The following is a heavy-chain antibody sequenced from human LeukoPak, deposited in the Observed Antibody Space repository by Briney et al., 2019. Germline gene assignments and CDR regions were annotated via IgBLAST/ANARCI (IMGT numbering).Heavy chain of an antibody. CDR2: ILGSGGST. CDR1: GFTFSNYA. J-gene: IGHJ4*02. D-gene: IGHD3-9*01. CDR3: AKWGDYDVLTGYYVPDY. Sequence: TGASLRLSCAASGFTFSNYAMSWVRQAPGKRLEWVSAILGSGGSTYSADSVKGRFTVSRDNSKSTLYLQMISLRADDTALYYCAKWGDYDVLTGYYVPDYWGQGTLVTVSS. V-gene: IGHV3-23*01.